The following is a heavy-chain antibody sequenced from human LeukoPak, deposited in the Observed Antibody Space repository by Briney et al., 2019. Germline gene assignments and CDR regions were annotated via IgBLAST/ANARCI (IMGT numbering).Heavy chain of an antibody. V-gene: IGHV4-38-2*01. CDR3: ASVAGDGYYYYYYMDV. CDR1: GGSISSGYY. CDR2: IYHSGST. J-gene: IGHJ6*03. Sequence: SETLSLTRPVSGGSISSGYYWGWIPQPPGKGLEWIGSIYHSGSTYYNPSLQNRVTISVDTPKKQVSLKLSSVTAADTAVYYCASVAGDGYYYYYYMDVWGKGTTVTVSS. D-gene: IGHD2-15*01.